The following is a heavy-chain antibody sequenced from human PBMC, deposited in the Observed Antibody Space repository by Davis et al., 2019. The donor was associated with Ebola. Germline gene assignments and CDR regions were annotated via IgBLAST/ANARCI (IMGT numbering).Heavy chain of an antibody. CDR2: IKQDGSEK. CDR1: GFTFSSYW. CDR3: AKDRSTAPISSGMDV. Sequence: GESLKISCAASGFTFSSYWMSWVRQAPGKGLEWVANIKQDGSEKYYVDSVKGRFTISRDNAKNSLYLQMNSLRAEDTAVYYCAKDRSTAPISSGMDVWGQGTTVTVSS. J-gene: IGHJ6*02. D-gene: IGHD3-3*02. V-gene: IGHV3-7*01.